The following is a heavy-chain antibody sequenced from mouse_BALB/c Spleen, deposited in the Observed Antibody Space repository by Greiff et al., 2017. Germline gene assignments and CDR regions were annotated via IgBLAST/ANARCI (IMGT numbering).Heavy chain of an antibody. Sequence: EVMLVESGGGLVKPGGSLKLSCAASGFTFSSYAMSWVRQSPEKRLEWVAEISSGGSYTYYPDTVTGRFTISRDNAKNTLYLEMSSLRSEDTAMYYCARSGGSSGAMDYWGQGTSVTVSS. CDR3: ARSGGSSGAMDY. D-gene: IGHD1-1*01. J-gene: IGHJ4*01. CDR1: GFTFSSYA. V-gene: IGHV5-9-4*01. CDR2: ISSGGSYT.